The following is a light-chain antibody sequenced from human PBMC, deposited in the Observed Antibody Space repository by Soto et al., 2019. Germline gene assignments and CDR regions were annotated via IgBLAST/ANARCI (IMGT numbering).Light chain of an antibody. CDR1: SSNIGTNT. V-gene: IGLV1-44*01. CDR3: GAWDDSLNGWV. Sequence: QSVLTQPPSASGTPGQRVTISCSGSSSNIGTNTVNWHQQLPGTAPKLLIYSNNQRPSGAPDRFSGSKSGTSASLAISGLQSEDEADYYCGAWDDSLNGWVFGGGTKLTV. CDR2: SNN. J-gene: IGLJ3*02.